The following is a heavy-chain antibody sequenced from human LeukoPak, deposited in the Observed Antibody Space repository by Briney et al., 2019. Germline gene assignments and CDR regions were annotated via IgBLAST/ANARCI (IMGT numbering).Heavy chain of an antibody. CDR3: TKAYTYSSGTYYNHFDS. V-gene: IGHV3-23*01. D-gene: IGHD3-10*01. CDR1: GFTFADDA. Sequence: GGSLRLSCAASGFTFADDAMHWVRHSPGKGLEWISLISGDGGDTYYADSVKGRFTISRDNSKNTLSLHMNSLRAEDTAVYYCTKAYTYSSGTYYNHFDSWGQGTLVTVSS. CDR2: ISGDGGDT. J-gene: IGHJ4*02.